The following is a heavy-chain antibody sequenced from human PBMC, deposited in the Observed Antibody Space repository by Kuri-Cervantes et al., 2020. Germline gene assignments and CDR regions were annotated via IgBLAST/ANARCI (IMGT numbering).Heavy chain of an antibody. CDR2: IYSGGST. V-gene: IGHV3-53*05. CDR3: AKATYYYDSSGYPLD. Sequence: GESLKISCAASGFNVSRNYMSWVRQAPGKGLEWVSVIYSGGSTYYADSVKGRFTISRDNSKNSLYLQMNSLRTEDTALYYCAKATYYYDSSGYPLDWGQGTLVTVSS. J-gene: IGHJ4*02. CDR1: GFNVSRNY. D-gene: IGHD3-22*01.